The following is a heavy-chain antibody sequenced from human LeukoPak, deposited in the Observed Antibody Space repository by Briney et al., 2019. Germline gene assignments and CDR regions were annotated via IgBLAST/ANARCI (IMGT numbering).Heavy chain of an antibody. J-gene: IGHJ4*02. Sequence: GASVKVSCKASGYTFTGYYMHWVRQAPGQGLEWMGWINPNSGGTNYAQKFQGWVTMTRDTSISTAYMELSRLKSDDTAVYYCARNHLNYYDSSGYYFDYWGQGTLVTVSS. D-gene: IGHD3-22*01. CDR2: INPNSGGT. CDR1: GYTFTGYY. CDR3: ARNHLNYYDSSGYYFDY. V-gene: IGHV1-2*04.